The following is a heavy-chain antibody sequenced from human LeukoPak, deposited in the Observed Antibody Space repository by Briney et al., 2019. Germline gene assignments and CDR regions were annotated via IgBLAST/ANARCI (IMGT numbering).Heavy chain of an antibody. J-gene: IGHJ4*02. CDR1: GGSISSGSYY. D-gene: IGHD1-26*01. V-gene: IGHV4-61*02. Sequence: TSETLSLTCTVSGGSISSGSYYWSWIRQPAWKGLEWIGRIYTSGSTNYNPSLKSRVTISVDTSKNQFSLKLSSVTAADTAVYYCASGVGANPPDYWGQGTLVTVSS. CDR3: ASGVGANPPDY. CDR2: IYTSGST.